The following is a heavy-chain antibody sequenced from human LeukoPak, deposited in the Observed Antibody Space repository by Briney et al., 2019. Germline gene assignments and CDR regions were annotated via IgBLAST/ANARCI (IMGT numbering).Heavy chain of an antibody. CDR2: IRQDGGEK. CDR3: ARPGLTAAAGALDGMDV. CDR1: GFTFSDYW. J-gene: IGHJ6*02. D-gene: IGHD6-13*01. V-gene: IGHV3-7*01. Sequence: PGGSLRLSCAASGFTFSDYWMNWVRQAPGKGLEWVANIRQDGGEKYYGDSVKGRFTISRDNAKNSLFLQMHNLRAEDAAVYYCARPGLTAAAGALDGMDVWGQGTTVTVSS.